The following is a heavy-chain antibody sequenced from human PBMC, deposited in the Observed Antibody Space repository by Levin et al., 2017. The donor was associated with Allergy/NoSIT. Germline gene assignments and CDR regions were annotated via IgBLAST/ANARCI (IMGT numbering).Heavy chain of an antibody. CDR1: GFTFDDYA. Sequence: SLKISCAASGFTFDDYAMHWVRQAPGKGLEWVSGISWNSGSIGYADSVKGRFTISRDNAKNSLYLQMNSLRAEDTALYYCANSVAVAGRLDYWGQGTLVTVSS. D-gene: IGHD6-19*01. CDR2: ISWNSGSI. CDR3: ANSVAVAGRLDY. V-gene: IGHV3-9*01. J-gene: IGHJ4*02.